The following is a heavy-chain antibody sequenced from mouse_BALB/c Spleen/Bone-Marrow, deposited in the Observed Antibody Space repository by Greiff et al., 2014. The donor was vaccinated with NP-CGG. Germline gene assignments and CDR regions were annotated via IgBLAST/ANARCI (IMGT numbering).Heavy chain of an antibody. D-gene: IGHD4-1*01. CDR3: ARLFGTRDFDY. CDR2: IDPEIGNT. J-gene: IGHJ2*01. Sequence: VQPQQSGAELVRPGALVKLSCKASGFNIKDYFMHWVKQSPEQGLEWIGWIDPEIGNTLYDPKFQGKTSITADTSSNTAYLQLSSLTSEDTAVYYCARLFGTRDFDYWGQGTTLTVSS. CDR1: GFNIKDYF. V-gene: IGHV14-1*02.